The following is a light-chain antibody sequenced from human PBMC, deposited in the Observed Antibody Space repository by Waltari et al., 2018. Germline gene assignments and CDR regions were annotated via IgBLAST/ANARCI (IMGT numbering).Light chain of an antibody. J-gene: IGLJ3*02. Sequence: QSVLTQPPSASGTPGQRVTISCSGSSSNIGNNVVNWYQQVPGTTPKLLIYRNDQRPSGVPDRFSGSKSGTSASRAISGLRSEDEADYYCAAWDDSLHGRWEFGGGTKVTVL. CDR2: RND. V-gene: IGLV1-44*01. CDR3: AAWDDSLHGRWE. CDR1: SSNIGNNV.